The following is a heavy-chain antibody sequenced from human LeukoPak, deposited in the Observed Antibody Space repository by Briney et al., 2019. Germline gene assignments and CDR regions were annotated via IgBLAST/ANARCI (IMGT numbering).Heavy chain of an antibody. CDR3: ATDQDHGYFRQ. D-gene: IGHD3-22*01. J-gene: IGHJ1*01. Sequence: GGSLRLSCAASGFTFSRYSMNWVRQAPGKGLEWVSSISISSNYIYYADSVKGRFTISRDNAKNTLYLDMNSLRAEDTAVFYCATDQDHGYFRQWGQGTLVTVSS. CDR1: GFTFSRYS. V-gene: IGHV3-21*06. CDR2: ISISSNYI.